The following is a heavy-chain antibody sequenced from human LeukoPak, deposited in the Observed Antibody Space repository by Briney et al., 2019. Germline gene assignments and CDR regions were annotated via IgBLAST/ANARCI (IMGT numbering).Heavy chain of an antibody. CDR1: GGSITRYY. J-gene: IGHJ4*02. D-gene: IGHD6-13*01. CDR2: IYYSGST. Sequence: SETLSLTCSVSGGSITRYYWNWIRQPPGKGLEWIGYIYYSGSTNYNPSLKSRVTISVDTSKKQFSLKLNSVTAADTAVYYCARLDRSTWPWGQGTLVTVPS. V-gene: IGHV4-59*01. CDR3: ARLDRSTWP.